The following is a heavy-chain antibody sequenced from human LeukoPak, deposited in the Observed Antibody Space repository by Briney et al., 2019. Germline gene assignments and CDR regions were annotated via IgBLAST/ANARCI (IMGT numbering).Heavy chain of an antibody. CDR3: ARTPIAARPGAFDI. CDR1: GYTFTSYA. V-gene: IGHV7-4-1*02. CDR2: INTNTGNP. D-gene: IGHD6-6*01. Sequence: ASVKVSCKASGYTFTSYAVNWVRQAPGQGLEWMGWINTNTGNPTYAQGFTGRFVFSLDTSVSTAYLQISSLKAEDTAVYYCARTPIAARPGAFDIWGQGTMVTVSS. J-gene: IGHJ3*02.